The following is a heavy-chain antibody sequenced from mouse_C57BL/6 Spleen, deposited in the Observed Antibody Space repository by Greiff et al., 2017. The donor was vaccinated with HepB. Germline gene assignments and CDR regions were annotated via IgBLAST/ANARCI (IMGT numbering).Heavy chain of an antibody. CDR2: IYPGSGST. D-gene: IGHD2-4*01. Sequence: VQLQQSGAELVKPGASVKMSCKASGYTFTSYWITWVKQRPGQGLEWIGDIYPGSGSTNYNEKFKSKATLTVDTSSSTAYMQLSSLTSEDSAVYYCARQIYYDYDGDYAMDYWGQGTSVTVSS. J-gene: IGHJ4*01. CDR3: ARQIYYDYDGDYAMDY. CDR1: GYTFTSYW. V-gene: IGHV1-55*01.